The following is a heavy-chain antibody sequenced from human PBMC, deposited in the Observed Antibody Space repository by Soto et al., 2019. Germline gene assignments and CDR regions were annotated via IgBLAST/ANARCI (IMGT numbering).Heavy chain of an antibody. CDR3: ARDEAGYGGYGYYY. D-gene: IGHD5-12*01. CDR2: INAGNGNT. Sequence: ASVKVSCKASGYTFTSYSMHWVRQAPGQRLEWMGWINAGNGNTKYSQKFQGRVTITRDTSASTAYMELSSLRSEDTAVYYCARDEAGYGGYGYYYWGQGTLVTVSS. J-gene: IGHJ4*02. V-gene: IGHV1-3*01. CDR1: GYTFTSYS.